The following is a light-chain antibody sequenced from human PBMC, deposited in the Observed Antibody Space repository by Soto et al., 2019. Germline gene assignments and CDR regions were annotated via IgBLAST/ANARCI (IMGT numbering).Light chain of an antibody. J-gene: IGKJ4*01. CDR2: DTS. V-gene: IGKV3-15*01. CDR3: QPYSNWQLT. Sequence: EIVMMRSPATMSVSPGEGATLSCRASQGLVDTSAWYQHKPGQTPRLPIYDTSTRATGVPTRFGGSRSGAEFSRTIISLESEDFGVYYGQPYSNWQLTLGGGTKAGI. CDR1: QGLVDT.